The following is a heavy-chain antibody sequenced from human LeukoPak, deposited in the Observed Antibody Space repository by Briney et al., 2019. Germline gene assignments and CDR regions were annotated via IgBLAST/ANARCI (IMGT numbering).Heavy chain of an antibody. Sequence: AGGSLRLSCAASGFTFSSYWMSWVRQAPGKGLEWVANIRQDGREKYYVDSVKGRFTISRDNAKNSLYLQMNSLRAEDTAVYYCARDRPATYDFWSGYSHAEYFQHWGQGTLVTVSS. CDR2: IRQDGREK. J-gene: IGHJ1*01. V-gene: IGHV3-7*01. D-gene: IGHD3-3*01. CDR3: ARDRPATYDFWSGYSHAEYFQH. CDR1: GFTFSSYW.